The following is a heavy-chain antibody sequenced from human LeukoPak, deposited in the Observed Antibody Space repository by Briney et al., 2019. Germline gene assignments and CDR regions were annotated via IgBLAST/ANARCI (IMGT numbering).Heavy chain of an antibody. CDR1: GFTFSSYA. J-gene: IGHJ3*02. V-gene: IGHV3-23*01. Sequence: GGSLRLSCAASGFTFSSYAMSWVRQAPGKGLEWVSAISGSGGSTYYADSVKGRFTISRDNSKNTLYLQMNSLRAEDTAVYYCARTPSGGSLERPVISQAFDNWGQGTMVTVSS. D-gene: IGHD3-3*01. CDR3: ARTPSGGSLERPVISQAFDN. CDR2: ISGSGGST.